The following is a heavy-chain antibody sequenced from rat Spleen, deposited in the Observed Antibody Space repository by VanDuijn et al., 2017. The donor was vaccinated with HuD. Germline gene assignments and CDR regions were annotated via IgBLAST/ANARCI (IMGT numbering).Heavy chain of an antibody. V-gene: IGHV5-7*01. CDR3: ARHNSGYGVMDA. CDR1: GFIFSKYD. D-gene: IGHD4-3*01. Sequence: EVHLVESGGGLVQPGRSLKLSCAASGFIFSKYDMVWVRQTPTKGLEWVATISYDGSSTYYRDSVKGRFTISRDNAKSTLYLQMDSLRSEDTATYYCARHNSGYGVMDAWGQGASVTVSS. J-gene: IGHJ4*01. CDR2: ISYDGSST.